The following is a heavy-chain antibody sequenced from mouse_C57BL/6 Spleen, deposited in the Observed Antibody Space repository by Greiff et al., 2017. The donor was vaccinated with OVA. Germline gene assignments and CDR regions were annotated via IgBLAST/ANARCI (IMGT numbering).Heavy chain of an antibody. J-gene: IGHJ2*01. Sequence: QVQLTQPGPELATPAPSLNLSCTASGYTFTSYTIHWVKQTPGQGLEWIAYINPTSGYTKYNHKFKDKATLTADKSSSTAYMQLSSLTSEDSAVYYCARSEDYLYYFGYWGQGTTLTVSA. CDR2: INPTSGYT. CDR1: GYTFTSYT. V-gene: IGHV1-4*01. D-gene: IGHD1-1*01. CDR3: ARSEDYLYYFGY.